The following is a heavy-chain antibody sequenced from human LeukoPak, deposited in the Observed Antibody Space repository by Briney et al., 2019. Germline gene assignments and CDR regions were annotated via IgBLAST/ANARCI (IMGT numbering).Heavy chain of an antibody. CDR1: GFTFSDYY. D-gene: IGHD3-22*01. CDR2: ISSSGRAYI. J-gene: IGHJ2*01. Sequence: PGGPLRLSCAASGFTFSDYYMSWIRQAAGKGLEWVSYISSSGRAYIYYADSVKGRFTISRDNAKNSLYLQMNSLRAEDTAVYYCARDLPYYEKRLPKNWYFDLWGRGTLVTVSS. V-gene: IGHV3-11*01. CDR3: ARDLPYYEKRLPKNWYFDL.